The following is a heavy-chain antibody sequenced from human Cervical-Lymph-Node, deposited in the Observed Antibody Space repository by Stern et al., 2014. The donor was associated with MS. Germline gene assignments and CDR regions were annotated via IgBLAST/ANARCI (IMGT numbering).Heavy chain of an antibody. CDR2: ISTDTGNP. CDR3: ARLAYTSAYYGERLHLFDY. V-gene: IGHV7-4-1*02. D-gene: IGHD6-19*01. Sequence: QVQLVQSGSELKKPGASVKVSCKASGYTFTTYPMNWVRKAPGQGLEWMGWISTDTGNPTNAQGFTGRFVFSLDTSVSTAYLQISSLKADDTAVYYCARLAYTSAYYGERLHLFDYWGQGTLVAVSS. CDR1: GYTFTTYP. J-gene: IGHJ4*02.